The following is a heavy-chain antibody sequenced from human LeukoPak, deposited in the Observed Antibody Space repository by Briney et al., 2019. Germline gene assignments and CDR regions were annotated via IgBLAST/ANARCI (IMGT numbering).Heavy chain of an antibody. CDR2: ISAYSGVT. Sequence: ASVKVSCKASGGTFSSYAISWVRQAPGQGLEWMGWISAYSGVTNYAQNFQGRVTMTRDTSITTAYMELSSLRSDDTAIYYCTRRHGSGRVGFDYWGQGALVTVSS. CDR3: TRRHGSGRVGFDY. CDR1: GGTFSSYA. D-gene: IGHD3-10*01. V-gene: IGHV1-2*02. J-gene: IGHJ4*02.